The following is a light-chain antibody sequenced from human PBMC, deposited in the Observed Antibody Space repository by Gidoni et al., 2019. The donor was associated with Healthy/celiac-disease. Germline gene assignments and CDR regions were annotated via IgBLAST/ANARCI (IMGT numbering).Light chain of an antibody. CDR1: QSISSW. CDR3: KQYSSYSWT. Sequence: DIQMTQSPPTLPAFVGDRVTITCRASQSISSWLAWYQQKPGKAPKLLISKASTLESGVPSRFSGSGAGTEFALTISSLQPDDFATYYCKQYSSYSWTFGQGTKVEIK. CDR2: KAS. V-gene: IGKV1-5*03. J-gene: IGKJ1*01.